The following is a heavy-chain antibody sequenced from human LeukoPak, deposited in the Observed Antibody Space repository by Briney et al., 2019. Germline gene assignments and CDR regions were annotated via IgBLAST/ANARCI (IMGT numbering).Heavy chain of an antibody. D-gene: IGHD4-17*01. V-gene: IGHV3-23*01. J-gene: IGHJ4*02. CDR3: ARDYADYVGYFFFDY. CDR2: ISGGGETP. Sequence: GGSLRLSCAASGFTFYNYAMSWVPQAPGKGLKWVSSISGGGETPYHDDSAKGRYTISRDNSQNTLYLQMNSLRDEDTAVYYCARDYADYVGYFFFDYWGQGTLVTVSS. CDR1: GFTFYNYA.